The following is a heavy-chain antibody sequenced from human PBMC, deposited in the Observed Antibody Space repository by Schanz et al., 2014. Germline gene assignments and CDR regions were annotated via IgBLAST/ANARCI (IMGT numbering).Heavy chain of an antibody. Sequence: EVQLLESGGGLVRPGGSLRLSCAASGFTFSSYAMSWVRQAPGKGLEWVSGISGSGGSTYYADSVKGRFTISRDNSKNTLYLQMNSLRAEDTAVYYCAKLSSSGRLAGYFDYWGQGALVTVSS. D-gene: IGHD6-19*01. CDR2: ISGSGGST. V-gene: IGHV3-23*01. CDR1: GFTFSSYA. J-gene: IGHJ4*02. CDR3: AKLSSSGRLAGYFDY.